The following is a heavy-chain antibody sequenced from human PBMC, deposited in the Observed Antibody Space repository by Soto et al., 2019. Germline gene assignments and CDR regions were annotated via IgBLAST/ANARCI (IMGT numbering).Heavy chain of an antibody. Sequence: QVQLVQSGAEVKKPGSSVKVSCKASGGTFSSYTISWVRQAPGQGLEWMGRIIPILGIANYAQKFQGRVTITADKSTSTAYMELRSLRSEDTAVYYCASNYYYGSGSYYTWFDYWGQGTLVTVSS. D-gene: IGHD3-10*01. J-gene: IGHJ4*02. CDR2: IIPILGIA. CDR3: ASNYYYGSGSYYTWFDY. CDR1: GGTFSSYT. V-gene: IGHV1-69*02.